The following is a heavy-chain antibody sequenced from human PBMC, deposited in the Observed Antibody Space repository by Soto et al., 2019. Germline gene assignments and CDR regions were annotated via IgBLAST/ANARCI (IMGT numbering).Heavy chain of an antibody. Sequence: GGSLRLSCAASGFTFSSYSMNWVRQAPGKGLEWVSSISSSSSYIYYADSVKGRFTISRDNAKNSLYLQMNSLRAEDTAVYYCARDNIGIGGITPFDYWGQGTLVTVSS. V-gene: IGHV3-21*01. CDR3: ARDNIGIGGITPFDY. CDR1: GFTFSSYS. CDR2: ISSSSSYI. J-gene: IGHJ4*02. D-gene: IGHD3-10*01.